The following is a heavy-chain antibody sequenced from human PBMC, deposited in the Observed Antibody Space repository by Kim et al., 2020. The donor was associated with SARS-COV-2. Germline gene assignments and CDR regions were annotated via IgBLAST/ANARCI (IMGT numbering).Heavy chain of an antibody. Sequence: GESLKISCKGSGYSFTSYWISWVRQMPGKGLEWMGRIDPSDSYTNYSPSFQGHVTISADKSISTAYLQWSSLKASDTAMYYCARHGDHGYSSGWYPFDYWGQGTLVTVSS. J-gene: IGHJ4*02. CDR1: GYSFTSYW. CDR2: IDPSDSYT. CDR3: ARHGDHGYSSGWYPFDY. D-gene: IGHD6-19*01. V-gene: IGHV5-10-1*01.